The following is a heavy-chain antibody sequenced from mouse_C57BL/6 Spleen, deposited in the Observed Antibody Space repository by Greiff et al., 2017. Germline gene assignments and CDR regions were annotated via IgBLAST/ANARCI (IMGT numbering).Heavy chain of an antibody. J-gene: IGHJ3*01. D-gene: IGHD1-1*01. CDR3: AFITTVVRTDWFAY. V-gene: IGHV1-64*01. CDR1: GYTFTSYW. CDR2: IHPNSGST. Sequence: VQLQQPGAELVKPGASVKLSCKASGYTFTSYWMHWVKQRPGQGLEWIGMIHPNSGSTNYNEKFKSKATLTVDKSSSTAYMQLSSLTSEDSAVYYCAFITTVVRTDWFAYWGQGTLVTVSA.